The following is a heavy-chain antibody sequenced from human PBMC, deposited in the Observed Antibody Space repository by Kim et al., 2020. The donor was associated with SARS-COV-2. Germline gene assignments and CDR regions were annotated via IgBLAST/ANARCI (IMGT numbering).Heavy chain of an antibody. CDR3: ARDKVFRRWLVRAHYYYYYGMDV. J-gene: IGHJ6*02. CDR2: IWYDGSNK. CDR1: GFTFSSYG. Sequence: GGSLRLSCAASGFTFSSYGMHWVRQAPGKGLEWVAVIWYDGSNKYYADSVKGRFTISRDNSKNTLYLQMNSLRAEDTAVYYCARDKVFRRWLVRAHYYYYYGMDVWGQGTTVTVSS. D-gene: IGHD6-19*01. V-gene: IGHV3-33*01.